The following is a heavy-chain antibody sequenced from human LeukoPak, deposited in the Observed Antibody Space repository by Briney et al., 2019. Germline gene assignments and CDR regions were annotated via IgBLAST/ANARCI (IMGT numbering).Heavy chain of an antibody. CDR3: ARLNSSAYYNALYFDY. CDR1: GDSISHYY. J-gene: IGHJ4*01. CDR2: MYKNLNS. V-gene: IGHV4-4*07. Sequence: PSETLSLTCDVSGDSISHYYWSWIRRPAGKGLEWIGRMYKNLNSNYNPSLKSRVTMAVDTSRNQFSLKLNSVTASDTAVYSCARLNSSAYYNALYFDYWGHGTLVTVSP. D-gene: IGHD3-22*01.